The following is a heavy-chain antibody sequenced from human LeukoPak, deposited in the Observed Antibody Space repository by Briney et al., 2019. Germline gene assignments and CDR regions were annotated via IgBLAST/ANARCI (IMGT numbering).Heavy chain of an antibody. D-gene: IGHD3-22*01. CDR2: ISGSGGST. V-gene: IGHV3-23*01. CDR1: GFTFSSYA. Sequence: GGSLRLSCAASGFTFSSYAMTWVRQAPGKGLQWVSGISGSGGSTYYADSVKGRFTISRDNSKNTLYVQMNSLRAEDTAVCYCAKKGSGYYYDGRDYFDYWGQGTLVTVSS. J-gene: IGHJ4*02. CDR3: AKKGSGYYYDGRDYFDY.